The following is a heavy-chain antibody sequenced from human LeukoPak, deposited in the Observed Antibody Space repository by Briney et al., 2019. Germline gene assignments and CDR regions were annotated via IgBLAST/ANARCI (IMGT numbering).Heavy chain of an antibody. CDR1: GGSISSYY. CDR2: IYYSGST. CDR3: ARLRGGSGSYYNGLDY. D-gene: IGHD3-10*01. V-gene: IGHV4-59*08. J-gene: IGHJ4*02. Sequence: SETLSLTCTVSGGSISSYYWSWIRQPPGKGLEWIGYIYYSGSTNYNPSLKSRVTISVDTSKNQFSLKLSSVTAADTAVYYCARLRGGSGSYYNGLDYWGQGTLVTVSS.